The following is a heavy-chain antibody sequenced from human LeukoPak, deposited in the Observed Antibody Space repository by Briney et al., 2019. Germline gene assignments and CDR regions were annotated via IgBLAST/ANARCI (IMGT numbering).Heavy chain of an antibody. CDR1: GGSISAYY. D-gene: IGHD5-24*01. V-gene: IGHV4-59*01. CDR3: ARYGMATIQFFDY. J-gene: IGHJ4*02. CDR2: ISYSGST. Sequence: PSEXXSLTCTVSGGSISAYYWSWLRQPPGKGLEWIGYISYSGSTKYNPSLMSRVTISVATSKNQFSLKLSSVTAADTAVYHCARYGMATIQFFDYWGQGTLFTVSS.